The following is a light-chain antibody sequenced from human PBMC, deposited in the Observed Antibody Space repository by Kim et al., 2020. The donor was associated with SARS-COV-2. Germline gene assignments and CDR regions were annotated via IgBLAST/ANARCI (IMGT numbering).Light chain of an antibody. V-gene: IGKV1-8*01. J-gene: IGKJ5*01. CDR3: QQYYSYPIT. CDR2: AAS. Sequence: IRITQSPSSLSASSGDRVTITCRASQGISSYLAWYQQKPGKAPKLLIYAASTLESGVPSRFSGSGSGTEFTLTISCLQSEDFATYYCQQYYSYPITFGQGTQLDIK. CDR1: QGISSY.